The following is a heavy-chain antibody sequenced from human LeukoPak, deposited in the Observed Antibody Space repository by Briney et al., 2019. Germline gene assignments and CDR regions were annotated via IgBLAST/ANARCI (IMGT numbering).Heavy chain of an antibody. CDR3: AKAPGITMIVVDKTTFDY. CDR1: GFTFSNHE. Sequence: PGGSLRLSCAASGFTFSNHEMNWVRQAPGKGLEWISYISDSGSTIYYSDSVKGRFTISRDNSKNTLYLQMNSLRAEDTAVYYCAKAPGITMIVVDKTTFDYWGQGTLVTVSS. CDR2: ISDSGSTI. V-gene: IGHV3-48*03. J-gene: IGHJ4*02. D-gene: IGHD3-22*01.